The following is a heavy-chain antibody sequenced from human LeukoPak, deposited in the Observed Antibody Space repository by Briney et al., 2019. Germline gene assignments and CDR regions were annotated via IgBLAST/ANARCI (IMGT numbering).Heavy chain of an antibody. V-gene: IGHV4-39*07. CDR2: IYYSGST. CDR1: GGSISSSSYY. D-gene: IGHD5-18*01. Sequence: PSETLSLPCTVSGGSISSSSYYWGWIRQPPGKGLEWIGSIYYSGSTYYNPSLKSRVTISVDTSKNQFSLKLSSVTAADTAVYYCARIWDTVNLGFDYWGQGTLVTVSS. J-gene: IGHJ4*02. CDR3: ARIWDTVNLGFDY.